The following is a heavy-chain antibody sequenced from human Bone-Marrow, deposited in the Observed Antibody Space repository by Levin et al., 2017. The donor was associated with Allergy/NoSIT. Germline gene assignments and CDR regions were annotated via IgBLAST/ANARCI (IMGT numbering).Heavy chain of an antibody. CDR1: GFSLSSSGMG. D-gene: IGHD2-15*01. CDR2: ISWDDDK. J-gene: IGHJ1*01. Sequence: NGSGPTLVKPTQTLTLTCSFSGFSLSSSGMGVAWIRQPPGKALEWLAVISWDDDKLYSPSLKNRLTISKDTSNDEVVLKMTNMDPVDTATYFCVHKFFTNPRGRSSEYLQFWGQGTLVTVSS. CDR3: VHKFFTNPRGRSSEYLQF. V-gene: IGHV2-5*02.